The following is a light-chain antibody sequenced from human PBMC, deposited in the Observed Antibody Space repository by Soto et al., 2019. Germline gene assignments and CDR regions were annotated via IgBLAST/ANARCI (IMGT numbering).Light chain of an antibody. CDR1: ISDVGSYDL. J-gene: IGLJ3*02. V-gene: IGLV2-23*01. Sequence: QSAPTQPASVSGSPGQSITISCTGTISDVGSYDLVSWYQQHPGKAPKLMIYEGSKRPSGVSSRFSGSKSGNTASLTISGLQAEDEADYCGCSYAGSSTSWVFGGGTKLPVL. CDR3: CSYAGSSTSWV. CDR2: EGS.